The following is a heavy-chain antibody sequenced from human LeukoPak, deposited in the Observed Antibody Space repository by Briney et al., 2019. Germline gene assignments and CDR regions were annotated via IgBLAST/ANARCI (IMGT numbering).Heavy chain of an antibody. CDR2: ITGGGGNT. CDR3: AKGRRDILTGYYEGAPH. J-gene: IGHJ4*02. CDR1: GFTFSGYA. V-gene: IGHV3-23*01. Sequence: GESLRLSCAASGFTFSGYAMSWVRQAPGKGLEWVSGITGGGGNTYYGDSVKGRFTISRDNSKNTLFLQMNSLRAEDTAVYYCAKGRRDILTGYYEGAPHGGQGPLVTVSS. D-gene: IGHD3-9*01.